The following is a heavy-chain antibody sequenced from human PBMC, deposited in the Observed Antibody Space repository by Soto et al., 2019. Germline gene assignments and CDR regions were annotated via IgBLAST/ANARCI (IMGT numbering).Heavy chain of an antibody. V-gene: IGHV3-23*01. D-gene: IGHD6-19*01. Sequence: EVPLLESGGGLVQPGGSLRLSCAASGFTFSSYAMSWVRQAPGKGLEWVSAISGSGGSTYYADSVKGRFTISRDNSKKTLYLQMNSLRAEDTAVYYCAKEGEYSSGWDNFDYWGQGTLVTVSS. CDR3: AKEGEYSSGWDNFDY. J-gene: IGHJ4*02. CDR1: GFTFSSYA. CDR2: ISGSGGST.